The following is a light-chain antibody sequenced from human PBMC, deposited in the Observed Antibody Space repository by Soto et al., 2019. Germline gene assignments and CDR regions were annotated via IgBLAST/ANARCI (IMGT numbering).Light chain of an antibody. V-gene: IGLV2-8*01. CDR2: GVT. CDR3: SSYAGRSMYV. CDR1: SSDVGTYDY. J-gene: IGLJ1*01. Sequence: LTQPPSASGSPGQSVTFSCTGTSSDVGTYDYVSWYQQYPGKAPKLLIYGVTRRPSGVPDRFSGSKSGNTAALTVSGLQAEDEAYYYCSSYAGRSMYVFGTGTKV.